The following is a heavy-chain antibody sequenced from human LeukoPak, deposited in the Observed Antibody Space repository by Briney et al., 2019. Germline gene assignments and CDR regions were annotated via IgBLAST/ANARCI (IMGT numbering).Heavy chain of an antibody. V-gene: IGHV4-4*02. Sequence: SETLSLTCAVSGGSISTNTWWSWVRQPPGKGLEWIGEINHSGSTNYNPSLKSRVTISVDTSKNQFSLKLSSVTAADTAVYYCARGNWKDLDYWGQGTLVTVSS. D-gene: IGHD1-1*01. CDR2: INHSGST. J-gene: IGHJ4*02. CDR1: GGSISTNTW. CDR3: ARGNWKDLDY.